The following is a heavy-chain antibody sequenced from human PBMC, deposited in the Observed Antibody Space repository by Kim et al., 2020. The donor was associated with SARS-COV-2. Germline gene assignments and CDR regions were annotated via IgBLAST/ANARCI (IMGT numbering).Heavy chain of an antibody. V-gene: IGHV3-30*04. D-gene: IGHD3-22*01. J-gene: IGHJ3*02. CDR3: ARVTSLYYYDSSGYAAFDI. CDR1: GFTFSSYA. Sequence: GGSLRLSCAASGFTFSSYAMHWVRQAPGKGLEWVAVISYDGSNKYYADSVKGRFTISRDNSKNTLYLQMNSLRAEDTAVYYCARVTSLYYYDSSGYAAFDIWGQGTMVTVSS. CDR2: ISYDGSNK.